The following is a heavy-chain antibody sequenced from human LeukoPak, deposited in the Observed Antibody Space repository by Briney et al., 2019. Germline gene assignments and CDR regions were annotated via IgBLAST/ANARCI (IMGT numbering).Heavy chain of an antibody. CDR2: INYSGNT. D-gene: IGHD4-17*01. J-gene: IGHJ4*02. CDR1: GDSISSYY. CDR3: AREDGDYVNYFDY. V-gene: IGHV4-59*01. Sequence: PSETLSLTCTVSGDSISSYYWSWIRQPPGKGLEWMGYINYSGNTNYNPSLKSRVTISVDTSKNQFSLRLTSVTAADTAVYYCAREDGDYVNYFDYWGQGTLVTVSS.